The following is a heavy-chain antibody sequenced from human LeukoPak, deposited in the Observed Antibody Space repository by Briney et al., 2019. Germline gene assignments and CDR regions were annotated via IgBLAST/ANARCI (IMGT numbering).Heavy chain of an antibody. D-gene: IGHD5-12*01. CDR2: ISGSGGST. Sequence: GGSLRLSCAASGFTFSSYAMSWVRQAPGKGLEWVSAISGSGGSTYYADSVKGRFTISRHNAKNSLYLQMNSLRAEDTAVYYCARAGSGYEDGFDYWGQGTLVTVSS. V-gene: IGHV3-23*01. CDR1: GFTFSSYA. CDR3: ARAGSGYEDGFDY. J-gene: IGHJ4*02.